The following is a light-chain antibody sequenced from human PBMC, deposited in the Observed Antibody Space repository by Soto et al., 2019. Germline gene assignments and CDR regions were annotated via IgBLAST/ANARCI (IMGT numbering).Light chain of an antibody. CDR3: QHRNNWPIT. V-gene: IGKV3-11*01. CDR2: DAS. J-gene: IGKJ5*01. Sequence: DTVVTHSPPTLSFSPGERATLSSRASESVGSFLAWYRQKPGQAPRLLIFDASNRATGIPVRFSGSGSGTDFTLTISSLEPEDFAVYYCQHRNNWPITFGQGTRLEIK. CDR1: ESVGSF.